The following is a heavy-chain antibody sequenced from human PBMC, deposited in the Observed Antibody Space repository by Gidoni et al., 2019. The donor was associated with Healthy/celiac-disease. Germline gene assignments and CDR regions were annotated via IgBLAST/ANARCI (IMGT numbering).Heavy chain of an antibody. V-gene: IGHV3-21*01. Sequence: EVQLVESGGGLVKPGGSLRLSCAASGFTFSSYSMNWVRQAPGKGLEWVSSIRSSSSYIDYADSVKGRFTISRDNAKNSLYLQMNSLRAEDTAVYYCARMWELSQGADYYYAMDVWGQGTTVTVSS. D-gene: IGHD1-26*01. CDR1: GFTFSSYS. CDR2: IRSSSSYI. J-gene: IGHJ6*02. CDR3: ARMWELSQGADYYYAMDV.